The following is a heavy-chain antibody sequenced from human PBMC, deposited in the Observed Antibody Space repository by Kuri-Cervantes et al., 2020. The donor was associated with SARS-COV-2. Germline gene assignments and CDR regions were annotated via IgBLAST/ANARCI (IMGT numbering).Heavy chain of an antibody. Sequence: GESLKISCAASGFTFKTYGMHWVRQAPGKGLEWVSSISSSSSYIYYADSVKGRFTISRDNAKNSLYLQMNSLRAEDTAVYYCARAPQGRYCSSTSCPIVWYFDLWGRGTLVTVSS. D-gene: IGHD2-2*01. CDR3: ARAPQGRYCSSTSCPIVWYFDL. CDR2: ISSSSSYI. CDR1: GFTFKTYG. V-gene: IGHV3-21*01. J-gene: IGHJ2*01.